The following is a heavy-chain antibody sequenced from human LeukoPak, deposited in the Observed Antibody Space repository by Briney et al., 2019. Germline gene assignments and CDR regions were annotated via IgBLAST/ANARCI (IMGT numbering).Heavy chain of an antibody. CDR3: ARDRESNWYPFLDC. CDR2: IKPDGGQK. Sequence: PGESLRLPCSGSGFTFCTYWMSWVSQAPGKGLEWVANIKPDGGQKYYVDSVKGRFTISRDNAKNSLYLQMDNLRAEDTAVYFCARDRESNWYPFLDCWGQGTLVTVSS. J-gene: IGHJ4*02. D-gene: IGHD1-20*01. V-gene: IGHV3-7*03. CDR1: GFTFCTYW.